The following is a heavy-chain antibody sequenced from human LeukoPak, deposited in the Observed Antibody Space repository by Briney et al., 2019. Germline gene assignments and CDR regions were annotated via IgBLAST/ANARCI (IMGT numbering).Heavy chain of an antibody. CDR2: IKSKTDGGTT. CDR3: TTEGYCSGGNCYSYDN. J-gene: IGHJ4*02. V-gene: IGHV3-15*01. D-gene: IGHD2-15*01. Sequence: GGSLRLSCAASGFTFSSAWLSWVRQAPGKGLEWVGRIKSKTDGGTTDYAAPVKGRFTISRDDSKNKLFLQMNSLKTEDTAVYYCTTEGYCSGGNCYSYDNWGQGTLVTVSS. CDR1: GFTFSSAW.